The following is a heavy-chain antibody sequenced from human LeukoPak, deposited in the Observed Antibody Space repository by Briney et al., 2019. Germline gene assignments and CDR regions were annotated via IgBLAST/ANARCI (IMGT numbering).Heavy chain of an antibody. D-gene: IGHD2-8*02. CDR3: ARGYSTGSKSFSLYYYMDV. CDR2: IYTSGST. Sequence: SETLSLTCTVSGGSISGYFRTWIRQAAGKGLEWIGRIYTSGSTKYNPSLKSRVTISLDMSKNQFSLKLTSVTAADTAVYYCARGYSTGSKSFSLYYYMDVWGKGTTVTV. V-gene: IGHV4-4*07. CDR1: GGSISGYF. J-gene: IGHJ6*03.